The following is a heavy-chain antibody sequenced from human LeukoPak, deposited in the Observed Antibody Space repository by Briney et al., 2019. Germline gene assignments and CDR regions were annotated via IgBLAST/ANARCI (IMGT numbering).Heavy chain of an antibody. CDR1: GFTFSSYA. CDR2: ISYDGSNK. V-gene: IGHV3-30-3*01. Sequence: GGPLRLSCAASGFTFSSYAMHWVRQAPGKGLEWVAVISYDGSNKYYADSVKGRFTISRDNSKNTLYLQMNSLRAEDTAVYYCASSPGVGYYYGMDVWGQGTTVTVSS. D-gene: IGHD2-15*01. J-gene: IGHJ6*02. CDR3: ASSPGVGYYYGMDV.